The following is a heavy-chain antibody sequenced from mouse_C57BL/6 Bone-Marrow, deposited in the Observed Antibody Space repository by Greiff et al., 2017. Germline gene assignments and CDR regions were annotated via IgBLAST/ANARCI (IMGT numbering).Heavy chain of an antibody. Sequence: QVQLQQSGAELVKPGASVKLSCKASGYTFTSYWMHWVKQRPGQGLEWIGMFHPNSGSTNYNEKFKSKATLTVDKSSSTAYMQLSSLASEDSAVYYCARNRMGGYWGQGTTLTVSS. J-gene: IGHJ2*01. CDR1: GYTFTSYW. V-gene: IGHV1-64*01. CDR3: ARNRMGGY. CDR2: FHPNSGST. D-gene: IGHD2-14*01.